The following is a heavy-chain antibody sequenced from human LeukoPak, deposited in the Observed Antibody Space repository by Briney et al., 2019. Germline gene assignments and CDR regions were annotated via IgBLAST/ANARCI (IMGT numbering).Heavy chain of an antibody. J-gene: IGHJ4*02. V-gene: IGHV1-2*02. Sequence: ASVTVSCKASGYTLTDYYLHWVRQAPGQGLEWMGWINPKSGSTHFAQKFQGRVILTSDTPSNTAYLELISLRSDDTAVYFCGRRVSRGWTDYWGQGTLVTASS. D-gene: IGHD2-15*01. CDR2: INPKSGST. CDR3: GRRVSRGWTDY. CDR1: GYTLTDYY.